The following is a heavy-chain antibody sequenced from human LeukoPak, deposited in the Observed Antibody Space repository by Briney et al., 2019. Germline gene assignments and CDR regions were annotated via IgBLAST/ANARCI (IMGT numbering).Heavy chain of an antibody. J-gene: IGHJ4*02. D-gene: IGHD6-19*01. CDR1: VGSISSTNYY. Sequence: SETLSLTCTVSVGSISSTNYYWGWIRQPPGKGLEWIGRIYYSGSTYYNPSLKSRVTISVDTSKNQFSLKLSSVTAADTAVYYCATHFGIAYATGWSLFDYWGQGTLVTVSS. CDR2: IYYSGST. CDR3: ATHFGIAYATGWSLFDY. V-gene: IGHV4-39*01.